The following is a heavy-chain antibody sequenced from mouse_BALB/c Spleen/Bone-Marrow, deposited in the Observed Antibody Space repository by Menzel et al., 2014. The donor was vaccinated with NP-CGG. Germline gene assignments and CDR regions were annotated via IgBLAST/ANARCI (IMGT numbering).Heavy chain of an antibody. Sequence: QVQLQQPGAELARPGASVKMSCKASGYTFTSYTMHWVKQRPGQGLEWIGYINPSSGYTNYNQKFKDKATLTADKSSSTAYMQLSSLTSEDSAVYYRARESYGNWFAYWGQGTLVTVSA. CDR3: ARESYGNWFAY. CDR2: INPSSGYT. CDR1: GYTFTSYT. J-gene: IGHJ3*01. D-gene: IGHD2-1*01. V-gene: IGHV1-4*01.